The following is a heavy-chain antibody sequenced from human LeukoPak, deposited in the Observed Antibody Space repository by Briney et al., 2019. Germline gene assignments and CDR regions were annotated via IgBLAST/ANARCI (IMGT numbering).Heavy chain of an antibody. Sequence: GGSLRLSCAASGFTFNISAMSWVRQAPGKGLECVSPISGSGGSTYYADSVKGRFTISRDNSKNTLYLQMNSLRDEDTAVYYCARDAGGYSYGWYFDYWGQGTLVTVSS. D-gene: IGHD5-18*01. J-gene: IGHJ4*02. CDR1: GFTFNISA. CDR2: ISGSGGST. CDR3: ARDAGGYSYGWYFDY. V-gene: IGHV3-23*01.